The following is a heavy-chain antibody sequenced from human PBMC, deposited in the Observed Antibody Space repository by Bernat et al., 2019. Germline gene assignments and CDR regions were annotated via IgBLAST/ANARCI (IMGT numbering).Heavy chain of an antibody. V-gene: IGHV3-74*01. D-gene: IGHD2-21*01. Sequence: EVQLVESGGGLVQPGGSLRLSCAASGFTFSSYWMHWVRQAPGKGLVWVSRINSDGSSTSYADSVKGRFTISRDNAKNTLYPQMNSLRAEDTAVYYCARCGGDCYSRDAFDIWGQGTMVTVSS. CDR3: ARCGGDCYSRDAFDI. J-gene: IGHJ3*02. CDR2: INSDGSST. CDR1: GFTFSSYW.